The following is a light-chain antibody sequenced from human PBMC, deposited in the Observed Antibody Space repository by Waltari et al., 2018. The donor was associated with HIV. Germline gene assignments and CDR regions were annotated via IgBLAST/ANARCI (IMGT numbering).Light chain of an antibody. V-gene: IGLV2-8*01. J-gene: IGLJ1*01. Sequence: QSALTQPPPASGSPGPSVPISCTGTSSAVGGYNYDSWYQHHPGKAPKRMIYEVSKRPSGVPDRFSGSKSGNTASLTVSGLQAEDEADYYCNSYVGSNNYIFGTGTKVTVL. CDR2: EVS. CDR1: SSAVGGYNY. CDR3: NSYVGSNNYI.